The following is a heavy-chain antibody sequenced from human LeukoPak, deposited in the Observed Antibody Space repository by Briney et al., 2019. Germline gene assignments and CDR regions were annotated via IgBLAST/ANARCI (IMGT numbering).Heavy chain of an antibody. CDR3: ARWGSSSGSYDYFDH. CDR2: INPDDSDT. CDR1: GYTFTSDW. J-gene: IGHJ4*02. Sequence: GESLKISCKGSGYTFTSDWIGWVRQQPGKGLEWMGLINPDDSDTRYSPSFQGQVTISADKSINTAYLQWTSLKASDSAMYYCARWGSSSGSYDYFDHWGQGTRVTVSS. V-gene: IGHV5-51*01. D-gene: IGHD6-19*01.